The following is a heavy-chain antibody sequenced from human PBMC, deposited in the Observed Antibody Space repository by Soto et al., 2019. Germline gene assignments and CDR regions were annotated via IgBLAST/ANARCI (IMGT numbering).Heavy chain of an antibody. V-gene: IGHV1-18*01. CDR1: GYTFTSYG. CDR3: ASPSPQTYYYDSSGPNNDAFDI. Sequence: ASVKVSCKAAGYTFTSYGISWVRQAPGQGLEWMGWISAYNGNTNYAQKLQGRVTMTTDTSTSTAYMELRSLRSDDTAVYYCASPSPQTYYYDSSGPNNDAFDIWGQGTMVTVSS. D-gene: IGHD3-22*01. J-gene: IGHJ3*02. CDR2: ISAYNGNT.